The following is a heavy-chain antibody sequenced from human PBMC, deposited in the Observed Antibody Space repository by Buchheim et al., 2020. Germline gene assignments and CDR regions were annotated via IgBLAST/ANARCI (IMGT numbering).Heavy chain of an antibody. J-gene: IGHJ6*02. CDR1: GFTFSSYG. Sequence: QVQLVESGGGVVQPGRSLRLSCAASGFTFSSYGMHWVRQAPGKGLEWVAVISYDGSNKYYADSVKGRFTISRDNSKNTLYLQMNSLTAKDTAVYYCARDRSPQYYYGMDVWGQGTT. CDR3: ARDRSPQYYYGMDV. V-gene: IGHV3-30*03. CDR2: ISYDGSNK.